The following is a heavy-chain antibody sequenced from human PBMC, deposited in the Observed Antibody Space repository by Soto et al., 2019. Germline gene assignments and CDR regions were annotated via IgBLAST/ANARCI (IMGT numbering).Heavy chain of an antibody. Sequence: VNPTQILTLTCTFSGFSLSTSGVGVGWIRQPPGKALEWLALIYWNDDKRYSPSLKSRLTITKDTSKNQVVLTMTNMDPVDTATYYCAHRRERILYENWFDPWGQGTLVTVSS. J-gene: IGHJ5*02. D-gene: IGHD2-8*01. CDR3: AHRRERILYENWFDP. V-gene: IGHV2-5*01. CDR1: GFSLSTSGVG. CDR2: IYWNDDK.